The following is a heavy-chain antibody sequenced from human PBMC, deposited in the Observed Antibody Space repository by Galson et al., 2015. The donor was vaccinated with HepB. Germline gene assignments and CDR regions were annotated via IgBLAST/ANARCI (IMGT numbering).Heavy chain of an antibody. CDR1: GFTFRRAW. J-gene: IGHJ4*02. D-gene: IGHD1-20*01. CDR3: EAGRFNWTY. CDR2: IKEDGSTT. Sequence: SLRLSCAASGFTFRRAWMTWVRQAPGKGLEWVDHIKEDGSTTYSVDSVGGRFPLSRDNAENSLSLQMHSLTAEDTAVYFCEAGRFNWTYWSQGTLVTVSS. V-gene: IGHV3-7*03.